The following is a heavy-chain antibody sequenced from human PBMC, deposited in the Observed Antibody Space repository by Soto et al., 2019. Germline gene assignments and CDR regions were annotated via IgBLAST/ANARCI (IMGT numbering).Heavy chain of an antibody. CDR3: AIDVYSSGWYSSFDY. Sequence: QVQLVESGGGVVQPGRSLRLSCAASGFTFSSYGMHWVRQAPGKGLEWVALIADDGSNEYYADSVKGRFTISRDNSKNALYLQMLRLRAEDTAFYYCAIDVYSSGWYSSFDYWGQGTLVSVSS. D-gene: IGHD6-19*01. CDR1: GFTFSSYG. J-gene: IGHJ4*02. V-gene: IGHV3-30*03. CDR2: IADDGSNE.